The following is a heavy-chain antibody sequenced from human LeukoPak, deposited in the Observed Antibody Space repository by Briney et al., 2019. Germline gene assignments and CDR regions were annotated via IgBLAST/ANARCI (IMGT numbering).Heavy chain of an antibody. CDR1: GFTFSSYG. CDR2: IWYDGSNK. Sequence: EGSLRLSCAASGFTFSSYGMHWVRQAPGKGLEWVAAIWYDGSNKNYADSVKGRFTISRDNSKNTLYLQMNSLRAEDTAVYYCARPAQDSFGPYSDYVCFDLWGRGTLVTVSS. D-gene: IGHD4-11*01. V-gene: IGHV3-33*01. CDR3: ARPAQDSFGPYSDYVCFDL. J-gene: IGHJ2*01.